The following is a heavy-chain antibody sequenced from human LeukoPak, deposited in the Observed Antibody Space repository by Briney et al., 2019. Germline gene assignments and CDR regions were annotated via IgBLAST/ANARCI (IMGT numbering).Heavy chain of an antibody. CDR2: IYYSGNT. D-gene: IGHD3-10*01. CDR1: GGSISSYY. CDR3: ARGVRGVIRAFDI. Sequence: SETLSLTCTVSGGSISSYYWSWIRQPPGKGLEWIAYIYYSGNTNYNPSLNSRVTISVDTSKNQFSLKLSSVTAADTAVYYCARGVRGVIRAFDIWGQGTMVTVSS. V-gene: IGHV4-59*01. J-gene: IGHJ3*02.